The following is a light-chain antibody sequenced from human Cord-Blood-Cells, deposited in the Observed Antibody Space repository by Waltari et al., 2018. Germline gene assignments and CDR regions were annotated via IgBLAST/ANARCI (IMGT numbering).Light chain of an antibody. Sequence: QSALTQPASVSGSLGQSITISCTGTSSDVGGSNYVSCYQQHPAKAPKLMIYVFRNRPSWFSNRFSGSKSGNTASLTISGLQAEDEADYYCSSYTSSSTWVFGGGTKLTVL. V-gene: IGLV2-14*01. J-gene: IGLJ3*02. CDR2: VFR. CDR3: SSYTSSSTWV. CDR1: SSDVGGSNY.